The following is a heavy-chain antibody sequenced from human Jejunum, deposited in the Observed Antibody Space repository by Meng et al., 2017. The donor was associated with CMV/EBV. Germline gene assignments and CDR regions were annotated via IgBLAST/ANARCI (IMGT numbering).Heavy chain of an antibody. Sequence: SGCTFTSHDIDWVRQGRGQGVERMGWMSPTNGNTGYEQRFADRVNKTRNTAKSTAYRELTSQRPEDKGVYYWARGLSGSYVGGWFDHWGQGTLVTVSS. CDR1: GCTFTSHD. J-gene: IGHJ5*02. D-gene: IGHD1-26*01. V-gene: IGHV1-8*02. CDR3: ARGLSGSYVGGWFDH. CDR2: MSPTNGNT.